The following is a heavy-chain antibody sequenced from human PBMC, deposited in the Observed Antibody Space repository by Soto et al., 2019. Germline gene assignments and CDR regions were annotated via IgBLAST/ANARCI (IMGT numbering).Heavy chain of an antibody. V-gene: IGHV3-23*01. CDR3: AKGSATSRPYYCDY. CDR1: GFTFSSYA. CDR2: ITGDGGDT. Sequence: GSLRLSCVASGFTFSSYAMSWVRQAPGKGLEWVSAITGDGGDTFHADSVRGRLTISRDNSRNTLYLQMDSLRAEDTALYYCAKGSATSRPYYCDYWGQGTLVTVSS. J-gene: IGHJ4*02.